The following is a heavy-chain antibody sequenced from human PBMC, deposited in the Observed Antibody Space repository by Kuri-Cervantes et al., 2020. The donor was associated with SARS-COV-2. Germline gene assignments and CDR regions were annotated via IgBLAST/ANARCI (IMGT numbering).Heavy chain of an antibody. D-gene: IGHD4-23*01. Sequence: SETLSLTCAVYGGSFSGYYWSWIRQPPGKGLEWIGYIYYSGSTNYNPSLKSRVTISVDTSKNQFSLKLSSVTAADTAVYYCASFGGIPFWGQGTMVTVSS. V-gene: IGHV4-59*01. J-gene: IGHJ3*01. CDR3: ASFGGIPF. CDR2: IYYSGST. CDR1: GGSFSGYY.